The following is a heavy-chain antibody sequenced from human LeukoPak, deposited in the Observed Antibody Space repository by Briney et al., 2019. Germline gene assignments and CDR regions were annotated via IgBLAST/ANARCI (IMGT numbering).Heavy chain of an antibody. Sequence: GGSLRLSCAASGFTFSSYWMSWVRQAPRKGLEWVANIKQDGSEKYYVDSVKGRFTISRDNAKNSLYLQMNSLRAEDTAVYYCARDRRIAAASHFDYWGQGTLVTVSS. CDR2: IKQDGSEK. J-gene: IGHJ4*02. D-gene: IGHD6-13*01. CDR1: GFTFSSYW. CDR3: ARDRRIAAASHFDY. V-gene: IGHV3-7*01.